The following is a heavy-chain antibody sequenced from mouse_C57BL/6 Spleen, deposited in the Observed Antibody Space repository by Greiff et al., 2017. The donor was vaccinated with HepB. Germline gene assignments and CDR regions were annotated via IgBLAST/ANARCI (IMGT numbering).Heavy chain of an antibody. CDR1: GYTFTSYW. J-gene: IGHJ2*01. D-gene: IGHD2-4*01. CDR3: ANSDYDYDGFDY. Sequence: VQLQQPGAELVKPGASVKMSCTASGYTFTSYWITWVRQRPGQGLEWIGGIYPGSGSTNYNEKFKSKATLTVDTSSSTAYMQLSRLTSEDSAVYYGANSDYDYDGFDYWGQGTTLTVSS. CDR2: IYPGSGST. V-gene: IGHV1-55*01.